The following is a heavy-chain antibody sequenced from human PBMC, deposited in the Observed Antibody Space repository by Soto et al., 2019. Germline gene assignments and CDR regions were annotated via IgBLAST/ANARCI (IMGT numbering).Heavy chain of an antibody. Sequence: DALTLSWKGSVYSVTTYWIGLVGQMPGKGMEWRGVIYPGDSDIRFSPSFQGQVTIATDMPHSPDYLQWSSLRVSDTDMYYCARKAYHYDTNSFGYWGQGTLVTVS. CDR2: IYPGDSDI. D-gene: IGHD3-22*01. V-gene: IGHV5-51*04. J-gene: IGHJ4*02. CDR3: ARKAYHYDTNSFGY. CDR1: VYSVTTYW.